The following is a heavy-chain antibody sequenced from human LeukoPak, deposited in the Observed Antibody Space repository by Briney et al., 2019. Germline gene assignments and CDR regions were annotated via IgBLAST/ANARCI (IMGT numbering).Heavy chain of an antibody. D-gene: IGHD6-19*01. CDR1: GFTFSTYA. Sequence: GGSLRLSCAASGFTFSTYAMSWFRQAPGKGLEWVGFIRSKAYGGTTEYAASVKGRFTISRDDSKSIAYLQMNSLKTEDTAVYYCSRYSSGYYNWFDPWGQGTLVTVSS. CDR2: IRSKAYGGTT. J-gene: IGHJ5*02. CDR3: SRYSSGYYNWFDP. V-gene: IGHV3-49*03.